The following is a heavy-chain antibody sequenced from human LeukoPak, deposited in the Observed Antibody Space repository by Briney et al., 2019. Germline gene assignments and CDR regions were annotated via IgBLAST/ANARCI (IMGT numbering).Heavy chain of an antibody. J-gene: IGHJ5*02. V-gene: IGHV4-4*02. CDR1: GGSISSSNW. Sequence: SGTLSLTCAVSGGSISSSNWWSWVRQPPGKRLEWIGEIYHSGSTNYNPSLKSRVTISVDKSKNQFSLKLSSVTAADTAVYYCARGGYYGSGSYYNYNWFDPWGQGTLVTVSS. D-gene: IGHD3-10*01. CDR3: ARGGYYGSGSYYNYNWFDP. CDR2: IYHSGST.